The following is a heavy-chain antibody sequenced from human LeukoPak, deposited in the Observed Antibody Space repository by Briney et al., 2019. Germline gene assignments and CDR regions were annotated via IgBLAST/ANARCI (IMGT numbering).Heavy chain of an antibody. CDR2: ITTTSSYI. Sequence: GGSLRLSCATSGFTFSNSDMNWVRQAPGKGLEWASSITTTSSYIYYADSVRGRFTISRDNAKNSLYLHMDSLRAEDTAVYYCARSGCPGGSCYLRYSWLDLWGRGTLVTVSS. CDR3: ARSGCPGGSCYLRYSWLDL. V-gene: IGHV3-21*01. J-gene: IGHJ5*02. D-gene: IGHD2-15*01. CDR1: GFTFSNSD.